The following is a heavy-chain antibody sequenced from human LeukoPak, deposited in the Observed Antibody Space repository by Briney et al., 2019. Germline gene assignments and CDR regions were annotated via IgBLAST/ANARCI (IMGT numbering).Heavy chain of an antibody. Sequence: ASVKVSCKASGYTFTGYYMHWVRQAPGQGLEWMGWINPNSGGTNYAQKFQGRVTMTRDTSISTAYMELSRLRSDETAVYYCARALGYYYDSSGYYSYYYMDVWGKGTTVTVSS. D-gene: IGHD3-22*01. CDR3: ARALGYYYDSSGYYSYYYMDV. CDR2: INPNSGGT. CDR1: GYTFTGYY. J-gene: IGHJ6*03. V-gene: IGHV1-2*02.